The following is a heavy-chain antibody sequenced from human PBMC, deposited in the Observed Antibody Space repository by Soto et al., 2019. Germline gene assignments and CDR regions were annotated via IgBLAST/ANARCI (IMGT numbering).Heavy chain of an antibody. CDR3: AKKYQLPALNQ. CDR1: GFTVSSYE. Sequence: XGSLGLSCTASGFTVSSYEMNGVRQAPGKGLEWISCLNSYGNIINYADSVRGRFTISRDSAKNSLYLQMNSLRAEDTAVYYCAKKYQLPALNQWGQGTLVTVSS. J-gene: IGHJ4*02. CDR2: LNSYGNII. V-gene: IGHV3-48*03. D-gene: IGHD2-2*01.